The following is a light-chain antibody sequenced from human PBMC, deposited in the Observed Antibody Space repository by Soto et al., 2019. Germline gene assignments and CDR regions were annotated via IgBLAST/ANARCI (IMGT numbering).Light chain of an antibody. CDR2: GTF. V-gene: IGKV3-20*01. Sequence: EVVLTQSPRTLSLSPGETATLSCRASQSVSSSYLAWYQQKLGQPPRLLIYGTFTRATGIPDRFSASGSETDFTLTISRLEPEDFAVYYCQQYGGSPAFTFGPGTKVYLK. J-gene: IGKJ3*01. CDR3: QQYGGSPAFT. CDR1: QSVSSSY.